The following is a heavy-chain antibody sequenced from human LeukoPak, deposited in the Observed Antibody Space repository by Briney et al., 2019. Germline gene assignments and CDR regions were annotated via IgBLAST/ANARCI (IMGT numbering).Heavy chain of an antibody. D-gene: IGHD4-17*01. CDR3: ARGDGGSSTVPIYWFDS. CDR2: TNHSEDR. Sequence: SETLSLTCTVYGGSFSAYYWSWFRQPPGKGLEWIGKTNHSEDRNYNPSRKSRVTMAVDTSKNQFSLKLSSVTATDTAVYYCARGDGGSSTVPIYWFDSWGQGTLVTVSS. CDR1: GGSFSAYY. V-gene: IGHV4-34*01. J-gene: IGHJ5*01.